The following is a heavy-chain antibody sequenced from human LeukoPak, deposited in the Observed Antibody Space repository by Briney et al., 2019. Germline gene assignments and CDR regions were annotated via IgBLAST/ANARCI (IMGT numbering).Heavy chain of an antibody. D-gene: IGHD1/OR15-1a*01. CDR2: INPNSGGT. V-gene: IGHV1-2*02. Sequence: AASVKVSCKASGYTFTSYYMHWVRQAPGQGLEWMGWINPNSGGTNYAQKFQGRVTMTRDTSISTAYMELSRLRSDDTAVYHCARAKNWNNLGDYYYYMDVWGKGTTVTVSS. CDR1: GYTFTSYY. J-gene: IGHJ6*03. CDR3: ARAKNWNNLGDYYYYMDV.